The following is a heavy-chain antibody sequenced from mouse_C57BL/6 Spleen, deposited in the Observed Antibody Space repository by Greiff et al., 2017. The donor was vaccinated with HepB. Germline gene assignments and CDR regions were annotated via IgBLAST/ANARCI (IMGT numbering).Heavy chain of an antibody. Sequence: EVKLMESGEGLVKPGGSLKLSCAASGFTFSSYALSWVRQTPEKRLEWVAYISSGGDYIYYADTVKGRFTLSRDNARNTLYLQMSSLKSEDTAMYYCTYHSDAMDYWGQGTSVTVSS. D-gene: IGHD5-5*01. J-gene: IGHJ4*01. V-gene: IGHV5-9-1*02. CDR1: GFTFSSYA. CDR3: TYHSDAMDY. CDR2: ISSGGDYI.